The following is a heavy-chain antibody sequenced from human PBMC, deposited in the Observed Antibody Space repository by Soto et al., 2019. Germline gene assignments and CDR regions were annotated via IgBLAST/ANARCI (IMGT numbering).Heavy chain of an antibody. CDR3: ARDLRLRGYSYGPDAFDI. CDR2: IIPIFGTA. D-gene: IGHD5-18*01. CDR1: GGTFSSYA. J-gene: IGHJ3*02. V-gene: IGHV1-69*13. Sequence: SVKVSCKASGGTFSSYAISWVRQAPGQGLEWMGGIIPIFGTANYAQKFQGRVTITADESTSTAYMELSSLRSEDTAVYYCARDLRLRGYSYGPDAFDIWGQGTMVTVSS.